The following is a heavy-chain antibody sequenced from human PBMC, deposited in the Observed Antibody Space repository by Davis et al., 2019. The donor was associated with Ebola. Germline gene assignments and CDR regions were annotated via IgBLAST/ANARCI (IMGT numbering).Heavy chain of an antibody. V-gene: IGHV4-31*03. CDR3: ARDNSGWQFDY. D-gene: IGHD6-19*01. CDR1: GGSVSSGGYY. J-gene: IGHJ4*02. Sequence: SETLSLTCTVSGGSVSSGGYYWSWIRQHPGKGLEWIGYIYYSGRNYYNPSLKSRVSTSVDTSQNQFSLKLSSVTAADTAMYYCARDNSGWQFDYWGQGTLVTVSS. CDR2: IYYSGRN.